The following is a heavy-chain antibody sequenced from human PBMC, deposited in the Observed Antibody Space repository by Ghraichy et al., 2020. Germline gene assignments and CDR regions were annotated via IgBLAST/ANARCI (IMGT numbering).Heavy chain of an antibody. CDR2: IYHSGST. J-gene: IGHJ4*02. V-gene: IGHV4-38-2*02. CDR3: ARESAVAAAPVDY. CDR1: GYSISSGYY. D-gene: IGHD6-13*01. Sequence: GSLRLSCAVSGYSISSGYYWGWIRQPPGKGLEWIGSIYHSGSTYYNPSLKSRVTISVDTSKNQFSLKLSSVTAADTAVYYCARESAVAAAPVDYWGQGTLVTVSS.